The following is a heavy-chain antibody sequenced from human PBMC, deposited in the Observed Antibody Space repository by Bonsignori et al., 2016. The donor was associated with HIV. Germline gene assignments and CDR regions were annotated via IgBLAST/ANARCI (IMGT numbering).Heavy chain of an antibody. V-gene: IGHV4-34*01. D-gene: IGHD1-26*01. Sequence: GSLRLSCAVYGGSFSGYYWSWIRQPPGKGLEWIGEINHSGSTNYNPSLKSRVTISVDTSKNQFSLKLSSVTAADTAVYYCARGGSLNWFDPWGQGTLVTVSS. CDR1: GGSFSGYY. CDR2: INHSGST. J-gene: IGHJ5*02. CDR3: ARGGSLNWFDP.